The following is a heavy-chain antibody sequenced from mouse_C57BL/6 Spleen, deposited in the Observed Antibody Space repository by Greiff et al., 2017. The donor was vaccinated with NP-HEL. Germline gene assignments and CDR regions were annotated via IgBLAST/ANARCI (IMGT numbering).Heavy chain of an antibody. CDR2: INPSTGGT. J-gene: IGHJ2*01. V-gene: IGHV1-42*01. CDR3: ARREYFDY. CDR1: GYSFTGYY. Sequence: VQLKQSGPELVKPGASVKISCKASGYSFTGYYMNWVKQSPEKSLEWIGEINPSTGGTTYNQKFKAKATLTVDKSSSTAYMQLKSLTSEDSAVYYCARREYFDYWGQGTTLTVSS.